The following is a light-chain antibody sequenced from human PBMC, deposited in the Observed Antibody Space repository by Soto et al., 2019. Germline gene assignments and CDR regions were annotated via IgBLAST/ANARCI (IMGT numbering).Light chain of an antibody. CDR2: WAS. CDR3: QQYYSPLLT. CDR1: QSVFYSSNNRNY. J-gene: IGKJ4*01. Sequence: DIVMTQSPDSLAVSLGERATINCKSSQSVFYSSNNRNYLAWYQQKPGQPPKLLIYWASTRESGVPDRFSGSGSGTDFTLTISSLQAEDVAVYYCQQYYSPLLTFGGGPKVEIK. V-gene: IGKV4-1*01.